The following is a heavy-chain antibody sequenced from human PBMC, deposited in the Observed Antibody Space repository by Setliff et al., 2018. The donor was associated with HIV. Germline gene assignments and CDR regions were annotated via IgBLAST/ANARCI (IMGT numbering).Heavy chain of an antibody. V-gene: IGHV3-48*04. CDR3: ARYALAVPGYHNAFDI. CDR2: ISSTSSNI. J-gene: IGHJ3*02. CDR1: GFSFSSYG. Sequence: GGSLRLSCAASGFSFSSYGMNWVRQAPGKGLEWVSYISSTSSNIYYVDFVKGRFTISRDNAKNSLYLQMNSLRAEDTAVYYCARYALAVPGYHNAFDIWGQGTMVTVSS. D-gene: IGHD6-19*01.